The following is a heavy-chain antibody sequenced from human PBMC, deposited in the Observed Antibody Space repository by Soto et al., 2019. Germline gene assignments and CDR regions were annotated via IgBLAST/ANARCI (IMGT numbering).Heavy chain of an antibody. V-gene: IGHV1-58*01. CDR3: AAFEVVAGTIFDYFDY. Sequence: ASVKVSCKASGFTFTSSAVQWVRQARGQRLEWIGWIVVGSGNTNYAQKFQERVTITRDMSTSTAYMELSSLRSEDTAVYYCAAFEVVAGTIFDYFDYWGQGTLVTVSS. J-gene: IGHJ4*02. D-gene: IGHD6-19*01. CDR1: GFTFTSSA. CDR2: IVVGSGNT.